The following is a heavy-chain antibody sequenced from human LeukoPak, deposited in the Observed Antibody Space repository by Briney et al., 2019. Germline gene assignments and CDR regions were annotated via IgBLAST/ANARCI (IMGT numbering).Heavy chain of an antibody. J-gene: IGHJ6*03. V-gene: IGHV3-74*01. CDR3: AKTIAAIALRYYYMDV. CDR2: INSDGSST. Sequence: GGSLRLSCAASGFTFSSYWMHWVRQAPGKGLVWVSRINSDGSSTSYADSVKGRFTISRDNAKNTLYLQMNSLRAEDTAVYYCAKTIAAIALRYYYMDVWGKGTTVTVSS. D-gene: IGHD6-13*01. CDR1: GFTFSSYW.